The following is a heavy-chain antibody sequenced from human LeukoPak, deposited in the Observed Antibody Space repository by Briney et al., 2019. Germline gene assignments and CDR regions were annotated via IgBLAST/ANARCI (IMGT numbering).Heavy chain of an antibody. CDR3: ARGAESSSWSLDY. V-gene: IGHV4-34*01. J-gene: IGHJ4*02. D-gene: IGHD6-13*01. CDR1: GGSITSDH. Sequence: PSETLSLTCTVSGGSITSDHWNWIRQPPGKGLEWIGEISHRGTTNYNPSLKSRVTMSVDTSKNQFSLKLSSVTAADTAVYYCARGAESSSWSLDYWGQGTLVTVSS. CDR2: ISHRGTT.